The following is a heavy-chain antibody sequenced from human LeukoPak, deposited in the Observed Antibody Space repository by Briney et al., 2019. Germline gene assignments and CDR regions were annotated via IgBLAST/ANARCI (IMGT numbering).Heavy chain of an antibody. J-gene: IGHJ6*04. CDR3: ARDEDGMDV. CDR2: IIPIFGIA. CDR1: GGTFSSYA. V-gene: IGHV1-69*04. Sequence: ASVKVSCKASGGTFSSYAISWVRQAPGQGLEWMGRIIPIFGIANYAQKFQGRVTITADKSTSTAYMELSSLRSEDTAVYYCARDEDGMDVWGKGTTVTVSS.